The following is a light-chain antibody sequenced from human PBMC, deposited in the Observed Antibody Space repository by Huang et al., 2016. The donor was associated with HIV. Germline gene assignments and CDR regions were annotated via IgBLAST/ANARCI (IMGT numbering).Light chain of an antibody. J-gene: IGKJ1*01. CDR2: GAS. Sequence: DIQMTQSPSSLSASVGARVTITCRASQLIDDYLAWYQQKPGRVPSLLIYGASILQSGVPSRFSGSGYGTNFTLTIASLQPDDIATYYCQKYNSVPRTFGQGTKVEI. CDR1: QLIDDY. CDR3: QKYNSVPRT. V-gene: IGKV1-27*01.